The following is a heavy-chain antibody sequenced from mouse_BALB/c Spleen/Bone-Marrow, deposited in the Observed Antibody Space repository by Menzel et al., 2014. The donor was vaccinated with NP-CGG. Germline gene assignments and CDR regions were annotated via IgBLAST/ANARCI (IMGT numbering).Heavy chain of an antibody. CDR1: GYSFTGYT. D-gene: IGHD1-1*01. CDR2: IHPYNGGT. J-gene: IGHJ2*01. V-gene: IGHV1-18*01. Sequence: EVQRVVSGPELVKPGASMKISCKASGYSFTGYTMNWVKQSHGKNLEWIGLIHPYNGGTSYNQKFKGKATLTVDKSSSTAYMELLSLTSEDSAVYYCARRNYYGSSPYYFDYWGQGTTLTVSS. CDR3: ARRNYYGSSPYYFDY.